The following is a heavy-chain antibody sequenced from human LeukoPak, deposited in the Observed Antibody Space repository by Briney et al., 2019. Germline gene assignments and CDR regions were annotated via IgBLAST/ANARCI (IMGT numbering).Heavy chain of an antibody. J-gene: IGHJ3*02. CDR2: IKKDGSEK. CDR1: GFTFSSYW. CDR3: ARVQIHLYYDILTGYYIGGAFDI. D-gene: IGHD3-9*01. V-gene: IGHV3-7*01. Sequence: PGGSLRLSCAASGFTFSSYWMSWVRQAPGKGLEWVANIKKDGSEKYYVDSVKGRFTISRDNAKTSLYLQMNSLRAEDTAVYYCARVQIHLYYDILTGYYIGGAFDIWGQGTMVTVSS.